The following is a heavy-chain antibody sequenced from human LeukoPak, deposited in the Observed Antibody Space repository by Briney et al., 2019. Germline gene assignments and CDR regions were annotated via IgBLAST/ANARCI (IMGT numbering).Heavy chain of an antibody. CDR3: ASAGGYSYGPDWGYYYYYMDV. CDR1: GYTFTGYY. V-gene: IGHV1-69*05. CDR2: IIPIFGTA. J-gene: IGHJ6*03. Sequence: SVKVSCKASGYTFTGYYMHWVRQAPGQGLEWMGGIIPIFGTANYAQKFQGRVTITTDESTSTAYMELSSLRSEDTAVYYCASAGGYSYGPDWGYYYYYMDVWGKGTTVTVSS. D-gene: IGHD5-18*01.